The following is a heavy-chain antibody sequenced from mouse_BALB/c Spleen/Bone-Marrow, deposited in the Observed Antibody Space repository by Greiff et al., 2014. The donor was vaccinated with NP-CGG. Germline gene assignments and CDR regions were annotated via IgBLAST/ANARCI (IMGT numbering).Heavy chain of an antibody. V-gene: IGHV14-3*02. J-gene: IGHJ4*01. CDR1: GFNIKDTY. CDR3: AGGLLQYYHAMDY. CDR2: IDPANGNT. Sequence: VQLQQSGAELVKPGASVKLSCTASGFNIKDTYMHWVKQRPEQGLEWIGRIDPANGNTKYDPKFQGKATITADTSSNTAYLQLSSLTSEDTAVYYCAGGLLQYYHAMDYWGQGTSVTVSS. D-gene: IGHD2-3*01.